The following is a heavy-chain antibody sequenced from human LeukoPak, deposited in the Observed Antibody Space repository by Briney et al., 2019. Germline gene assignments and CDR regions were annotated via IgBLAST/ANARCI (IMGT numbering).Heavy chain of an antibody. CDR2: IYTSGST. J-gene: IGHJ6*03. V-gene: IGHV4-61*02. D-gene: IGHD3-16*01. CDR1: GGSISSGSYY. Sequence: SQTLSLTCTVSGGSISSGSYYWSWIRQPAGKGLEWIGRIYTSGSTNYNPSLRSRVTISVDTSKNQFSLKLSSVTAADTAVYYCARTSYVWGGYFMDVWGKGTTVTISS. CDR3: ARTSYVWGGYFMDV.